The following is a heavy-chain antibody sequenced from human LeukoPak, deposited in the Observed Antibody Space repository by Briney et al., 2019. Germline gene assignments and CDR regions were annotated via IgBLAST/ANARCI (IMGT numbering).Heavy chain of an antibody. J-gene: IGHJ4*02. CDR3: AKTYGYSSGWYQMYYFDY. V-gene: IGHV3-30*02. CDR1: GFTFSSYG. D-gene: IGHD6-19*01. Sequence: GGSLRLSRAASGFTFSSYGMHWVRQAPGKGLEWVTFIRYDGSNKYYADSVKGRFTISRDNSKNTLYLQMNSLRAEDTAVYYCAKTYGYSSGWYQMYYFDYWGQGTLVTVSS. CDR2: IRYDGSNK.